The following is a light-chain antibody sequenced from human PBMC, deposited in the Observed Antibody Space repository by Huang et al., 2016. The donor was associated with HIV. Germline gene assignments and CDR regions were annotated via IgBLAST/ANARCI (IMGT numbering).Light chain of an antibody. CDR2: GAS. Sequence: EIVMTQSPDTLAVYPGERVTLSCRASQSVNNNLVWYQQKPGQAPRLLISGASTRATGSPARFSGSGSGTEFTLTISSLQSEDFAVYYCQQYNYWPYTFGQGTKLEIK. CDR1: QSVNNN. J-gene: IGKJ2*01. CDR3: QQYNYWPYT. V-gene: IGKV3-15*01.